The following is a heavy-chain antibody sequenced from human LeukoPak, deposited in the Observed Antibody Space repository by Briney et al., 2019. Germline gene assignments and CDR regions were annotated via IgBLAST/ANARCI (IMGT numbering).Heavy chain of an antibody. D-gene: IGHD3-10*01. CDR2: INAGNGNT. Sequence: GASVKVSCKASGYTFTSYAMHWARQAPGQRLEWMGWINAGNGNTKYSQKFQGRVTITRDTSASTAYMELSSLRSEDTAVYYCARNYYGSGSYYNLDYWGQGTLVTASS. CDR1: GYTFTSYA. J-gene: IGHJ4*02. CDR3: ARNYYGSGSYYNLDY. V-gene: IGHV1-3*01.